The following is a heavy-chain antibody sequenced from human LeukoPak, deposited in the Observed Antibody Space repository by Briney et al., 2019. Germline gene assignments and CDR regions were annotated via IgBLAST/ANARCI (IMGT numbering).Heavy chain of an antibody. Sequence: GGSLRLSCAASGFTFSSYAVSWVRQAPGKGLEWVSAISGSGGSTYYADSVKGRFTISRDNSKNTLYLQMNSLRAEDTAVYYCASFYSRGYDDYWGQGTLVTVSS. CDR1: GFTFSSYA. V-gene: IGHV3-23*01. CDR2: ISGSGGST. J-gene: IGHJ4*02. CDR3: ASFYSRGYDDY. D-gene: IGHD5-18*01.